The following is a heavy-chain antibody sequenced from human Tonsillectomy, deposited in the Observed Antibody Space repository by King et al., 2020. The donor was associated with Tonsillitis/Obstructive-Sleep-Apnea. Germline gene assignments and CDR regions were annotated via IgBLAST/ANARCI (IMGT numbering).Heavy chain of an antibody. J-gene: IGHJ4*02. V-gene: IGHV2-70*11. CDR3: ARTSCTSSRTHYFDY. CDR2: IDWDDDK. CDR1: GFSLSTSGMC. D-gene: IGHD2-2*01. Sequence: TLKESGPALVKPTQTLTQTCTFSGFSLSTSGMCVSWIRQPPGKALEWLARIDWDDDKYYSTSLKTRLTISKDTSKNQVVLTMTNMDPVDTATYYCARTSCTSSRTHYFDYWGQGTLVTVSS.